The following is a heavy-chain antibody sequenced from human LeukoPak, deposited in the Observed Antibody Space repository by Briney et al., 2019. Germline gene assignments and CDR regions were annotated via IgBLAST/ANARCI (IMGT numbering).Heavy chain of an antibody. CDR3: ARDGDIGTHDY. D-gene: IGHD5-12*01. J-gene: IGHJ4*02. CDR1: GYTFTGYY. V-gene: IGHV1-2*02. CDR2: INPNSGGT. Sequence: ASVTVSCKASGYTFTGYYMHWVRQGPGQGREWMGWINPNSGGTNYAQKFQGRVTMTRDTSISTAYMELSRLRSDDTAVYYCARDGDIGTHDYWGQGTLVTVSS.